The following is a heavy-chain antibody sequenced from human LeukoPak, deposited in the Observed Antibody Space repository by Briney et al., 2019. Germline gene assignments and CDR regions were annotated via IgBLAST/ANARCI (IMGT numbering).Heavy chain of an antibody. Sequence: SGTLSLTCAVYGGSFSGYYWSWIRQPPGKGLEWIGEINHSGSTNYNPSLKSRVTISVDTSKNQFSLKLSSVTAADTVVYYCARGAIAAPLPYYYYYMDVWGKGTTVTVSS. V-gene: IGHV4-34*01. CDR2: INHSGST. D-gene: IGHD6-6*01. CDR1: GGSFSGYY. J-gene: IGHJ6*03. CDR3: ARGAIAAPLPYYYYYMDV.